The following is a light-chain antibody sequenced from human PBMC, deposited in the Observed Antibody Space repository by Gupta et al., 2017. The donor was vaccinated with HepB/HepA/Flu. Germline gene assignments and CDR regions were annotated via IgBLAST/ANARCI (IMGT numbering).Light chain of an antibody. CDR3: SSYTSSFTRV. CDR1: SSDVGGYSY. J-gene: IGLJ1*01. CDR2: DVS. Sequence: SALTQPASVSASPGQSITISCTGTSSDVGGYSYVSWYQQHPGKAPKLIIYDVSNRPSGVSDRFSGSKSGNTASLTISGLQAEDEADYYCSSYTSSFTRVFGTGTKVTVL. V-gene: IGLV2-14*03.